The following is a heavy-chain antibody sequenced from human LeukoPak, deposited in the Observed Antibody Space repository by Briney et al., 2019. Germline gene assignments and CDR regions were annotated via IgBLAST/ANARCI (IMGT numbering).Heavy chain of an antibody. V-gene: IGHV3-7*01. Sequence: GGSLRLSCAASGFTFSSYSMNWVRQAPGKGLEWVANIKQDGSEKYYVDSVKGRFTISRDNAKNSLYLQMNSLRAEDTAVYYCARDRLMVRGVSSYWGQGTLVTVSS. CDR1: GFTFSSYS. D-gene: IGHD3-10*01. CDR2: IKQDGSEK. CDR3: ARDRLMVRGVSSY. J-gene: IGHJ4*02.